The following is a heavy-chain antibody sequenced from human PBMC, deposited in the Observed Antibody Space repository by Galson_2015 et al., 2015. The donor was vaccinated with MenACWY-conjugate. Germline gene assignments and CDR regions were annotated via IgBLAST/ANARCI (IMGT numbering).Heavy chain of an antibody. CDR2: IHHSGGT. D-gene: IGHD2-15*01. CDR3: GRRRPRDIGGGFDI. V-gene: IGHV4-39*01. J-gene: IGHJ3*02. Sequence: SETLSLTCTVSGGSIRENDLYCGWFRQPPGKGLEWIGNIHHSGGTYHNPSLKSRITTSVDTSKNQFSLNLASVTAADTATYYCGRRRPRDIGGGFDIWGQGTLVTVSS. CDR1: GGSIRENDLY.